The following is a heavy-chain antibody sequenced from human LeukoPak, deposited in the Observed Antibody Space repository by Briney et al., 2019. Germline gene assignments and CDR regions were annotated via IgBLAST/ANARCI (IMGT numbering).Heavy chain of an antibody. CDR2: ISGSGGST. D-gene: IGHD2-15*01. J-gene: IGHJ4*02. CDR1: GLTFSSYS. Sequence: GGSLRLSCAASGLTFSSYSMNWVRQAPGKGLEWVSAISGSGGSTYYADSVKGRFTISRDISKNTLYLQMNSLRAEDTALYYCAKSGLNRFDYWGQGTLVTVSS. CDR3: AKSGLNRFDY. V-gene: IGHV3-23*01.